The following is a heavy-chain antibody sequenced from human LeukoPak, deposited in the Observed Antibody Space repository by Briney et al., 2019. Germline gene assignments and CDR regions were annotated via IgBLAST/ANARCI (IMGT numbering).Heavy chain of an antibody. V-gene: IGHV1-2*02. Sequence: APVKVSCKTSGYSFTAFYIHWVRQAPGQGLEWMGWIHPRRGDTNYAQKFQSRVTMTRDTSISTAYLDLSSLRSDHTAVYYCARDGDYGTGSYYRGCIDSWGQGTPVTVSP. CDR3: ARDGDYGTGSYYRGCIDS. CDR2: IHPRRGDT. CDR1: GYSFTAFY. J-gene: IGHJ4*02. D-gene: IGHD3-10*01.